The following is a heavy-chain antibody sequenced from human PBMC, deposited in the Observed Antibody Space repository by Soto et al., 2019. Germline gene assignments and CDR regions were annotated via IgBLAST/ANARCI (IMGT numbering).Heavy chain of an antibody. Sequence: SETLSLICTVSGGSISRYHWSWIRQPPGKGLEWIGYIYYSGSTYYNPSLRSRVAISVDTSKNQFSLKVSSVTAADTAVYYCASFHADYEYFFDSWGQGTLVTVSS. CDR2: IYYSGST. D-gene: IGHD3-16*01. CDR1: GGSISRYH. V-gene: IGHV4-59*01. J-gene: IGHJ4*02. CDR3: ASFHADYEYFFDS.